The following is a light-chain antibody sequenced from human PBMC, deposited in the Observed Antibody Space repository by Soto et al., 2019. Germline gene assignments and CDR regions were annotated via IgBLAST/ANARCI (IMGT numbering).Light chain of an antibody. CDR3: QQYGNSPHT. J-gene: IGKJ4*01. Sequence: EIVLTQSPGTLSLSPGKRATLSCRASQSISSSYLAWYQQRPGQAPRLLIYGASSRATGIPDRFSGSGSGTEFTLTISRLEPEDFALYYCQQYGNSPHTFGGGTKVDIK. V-gene: IGKV3-20*01. CDR2: GAS. CDR1: QSISSSY.